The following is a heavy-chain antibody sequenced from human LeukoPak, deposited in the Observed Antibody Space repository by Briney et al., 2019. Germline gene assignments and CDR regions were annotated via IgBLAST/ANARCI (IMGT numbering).Heavy chain of an antibody. V-gene: IGHV3-7*01. D-gene: IGHD5-18*01. CDR1: GFTFSNYW. Sequence: GGSLRLSCAASGFTFSNYWMNWVRQAPGEGLEWGANIKEDGSEKYYVDSVKGRFTISRDNAKNSLSLQMNSLRAEDMGVYYCARHWDRIYSYRDGGYWGQGTLVTVSS. J-gene: IGHJ4*02. CDR3: ARHWDRIYSYRDGGY. CDR2: IKEDGSEK.